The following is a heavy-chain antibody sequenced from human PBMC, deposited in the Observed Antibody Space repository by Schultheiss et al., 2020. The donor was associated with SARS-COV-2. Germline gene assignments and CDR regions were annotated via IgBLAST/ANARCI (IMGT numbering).Heavy chain of an antibody. CDR1: GGSFSGYY. V-gene: IGHV4-34*01. Sequence: SETLSLTCAVYGGSFSGYYWSWIRQPPGKGLEWIGEINHSGSTNYNQSLKSRVTISVDTSKNQFSLKLSSVTAADTAVYYCARVRAGPTRDNWFDPWGQGTLVTVSS. CDR2: INHSGST. J-gene: IGHJ5*02. D-gene: IGHD6-13*01. CDR3: ARVRAGPTRDNWFDP.